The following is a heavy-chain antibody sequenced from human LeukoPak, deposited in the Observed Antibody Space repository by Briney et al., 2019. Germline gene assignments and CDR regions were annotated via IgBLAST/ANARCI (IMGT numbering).Heavy chain of an antibody. CDR2: IYYSGST. CDR1: GGSISSSSYY. D-gene: IGHD2-15*01. Sequence: SETLSLTCTVSGGSISSSSYYWGWIRQPPGKGLEWIGSIYYSGSTYYNPSLKSRVTISVDTSKNQLSLKLSSVTAADTAVYYCARDPPHCSGGSCYPNYFDYWGQGTLVTVSS. CDR3: ARDPPHCSGGSCYPNYFDY. J-gene: IGHJ4*02. V-gene: IGHV4-39*07.